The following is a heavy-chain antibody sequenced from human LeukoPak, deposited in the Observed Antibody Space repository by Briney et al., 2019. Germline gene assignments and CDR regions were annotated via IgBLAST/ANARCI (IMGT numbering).Heavy chain of an antibody. CDR3: ARAAYESSGHDY. CDR2: INPNSGGT. J-gene: IGHJ4*02. Sequence: GASVKVSCKASGYTFTGYYMHWVRQAPGQGLEWMGWINPNSGGTNYAQKFQGRVTMTRDTSISAAYMELSRLRSDDTAVYYCARAAYESSGHDYWGQGTLVTVSS. V-gene: IGHV1-2*02. CDR1: GYTFTGYY. D-gene: IGHD3-22*01.